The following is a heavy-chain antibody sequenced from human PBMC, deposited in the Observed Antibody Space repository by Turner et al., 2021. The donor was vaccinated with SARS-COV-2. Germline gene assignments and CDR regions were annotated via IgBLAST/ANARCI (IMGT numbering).Heavy chain of an antibody. CDR1: GGSFSGYY. Sequence: QVHLQQWGAGLLKPSETLSLTCAVYGGSFSGYYWTWIRQPPGKGLEWIGEIHPSGSTYYNPSLKSRVTISQDTSKSQFSLNLSSVTAADTAVYHCSRGDDSRKSGLLWGQGTLVTVYS. CDR2: IHPSGST. D-gene: IGHD2-21*02. CDR3: SRGDDSRKSGLL. V-gene: IGHV4-34*01. J-gene: IGHJ4*02.